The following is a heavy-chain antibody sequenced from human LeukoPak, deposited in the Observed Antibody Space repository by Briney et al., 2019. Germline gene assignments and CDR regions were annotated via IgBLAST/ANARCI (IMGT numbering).Heavy chain of an antibody. CDR2: IIPIFGTT. V-gene: IGHV1-69*05. CDR3: ARAWAACGGDCYSLFGFDY. J-gene: IGHJ4*02. Sequence: SVKVSCKASGGTFSSYAISWGRQAPGQGLEWMGGIIPIFGTTNYAQKFQGRVTITTDESTSTAYMELSSLRSEDTAVYYCARAWAACGGDCYSLFGFDYWGQGTLVTVSS. CDR1: GGTFSSYA. D-gene: IGHD2-21*02.